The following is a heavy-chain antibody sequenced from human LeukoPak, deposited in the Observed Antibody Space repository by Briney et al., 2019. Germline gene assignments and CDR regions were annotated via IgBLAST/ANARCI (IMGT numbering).Heavy chain of an antibody. Sequence: SETLSLTCTVSGGSISSGDYYWSWIGQPPGKGLEWIGYIYYSGSTYYNPSLKSRVTISVDTSKNQFSLKLSSVTAADTAVYYCAREPRYGSGSYYNYMDVWGKGTTVTVSS. J-gene: IGHJ6*03. V-gene: IGHV4-30-4*08. CDR1: GGSISSGDYY. D-gene: IGHD3-10*01. CDR3: AREPRYGSGSYYNYMDV. CDR2: IYYSGST.